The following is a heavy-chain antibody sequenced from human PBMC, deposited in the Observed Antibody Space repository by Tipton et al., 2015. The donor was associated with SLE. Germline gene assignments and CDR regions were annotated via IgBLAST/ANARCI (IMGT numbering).Heavy chain of an antibody. CDR3: ARGLAAAGYYFDY. D-gene: IGHD6-13*01. V-gene: IGHV3-48*01. CDR2: ISSSSSTI. Sequence: SLRLSCAASGFTFSSYSMNWVRQAPGKGLEWASYISSSSSTIYYADSVKGRFTISRDNAKNSLYLQMNSLRAEDTAVYYCARGLAAAGYYFDYWGQGTLVTVSS. CDR1: GFTFSSYS. J-gene: IGHJ4*02.